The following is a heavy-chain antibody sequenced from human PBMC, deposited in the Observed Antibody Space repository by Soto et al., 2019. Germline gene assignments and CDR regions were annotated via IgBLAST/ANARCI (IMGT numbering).Heavy chain of an antibody. CDR3: ARDFYDSVGYTWFDS. D-gene: IGHD3-22*01. J-gene: IGHJ5*01. Sequence: SETRSRTWTVSGDTSTSYYWGGMRQAPGKGLEWIGHIHNSGTSTHNPSLNGRVTISIDMSKKQFSLKLTSLTSADTAVYYCARDFYDSVGYTWFDSWSQGTLVTVSS. CDR1: GDTSTSYY. CDR2: IHNSGTS. V-gene: IGHV4-59*01.